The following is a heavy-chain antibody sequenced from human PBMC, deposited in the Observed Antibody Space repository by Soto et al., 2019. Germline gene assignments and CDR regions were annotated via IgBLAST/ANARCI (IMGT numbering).Heavy chain of an antibody. CDR2: ISSSGSTI. Sequence: GGSLRLSCAASGFTFSDYYMSWIRQAPGKGLEWVSYISSSGSTIYYADSVKGRFTISRDNAKNSLYLQMNSLRAEDTAVYYCAARWGYGNEPYYFDYWGQGTLVTVSS. V-gene: IGHV3-11*01. D-gene: IGHD4-4*01. J-gene: IGHJ4*02. CDR3: AARWGYGNEPYYFDY. CDR1: GFTFSDYY.